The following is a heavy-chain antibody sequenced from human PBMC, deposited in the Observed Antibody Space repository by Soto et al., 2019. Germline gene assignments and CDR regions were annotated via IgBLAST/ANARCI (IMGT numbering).Heavy chain of an antibody. V-gene: IGHV1-18*01. J-gene: IGHJ4*02. CDR3: ARGPSRHYDFWSGYPPFDY. D-gene: IGHD3-3*01. CDR2: ISAYNGNT. Sequence: ASVKVSCKASGYTFTSYGISWVRQAPGQGLEWMGWISAYNGNTNYAQKLQGRVTMTTDTSTSTAYMELRSLRSDDTAVYYCARGPSRHYDFWSGYPPFDYWGRGTLVTVSS. CDR1: GYTFTSYG.